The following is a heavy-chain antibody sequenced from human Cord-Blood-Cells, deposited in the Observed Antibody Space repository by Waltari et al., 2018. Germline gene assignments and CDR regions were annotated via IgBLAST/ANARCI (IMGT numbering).Heavy chain of an antibody. CDR3: ARDCAYYYGSGSYYNYFDY. CDR2: IYYSGST. D-gene: IGHD3-10*01. J-gene: IGHJ4*02. Sequence: QVQLQESGPGLVKPSQTLSLTCTVSGGSISSGGYYGSWIRQHPGKGLEWIGYIYYSGSTYYNPSLKSRVTISVDTSKNQFSLKLSSVTAADTAVYYCARDCAYYYGSGSYYNYFDYWGQGTLVTVSS. CDR1: GGSISSGGYY. V-gene: IGHV4-31*03.